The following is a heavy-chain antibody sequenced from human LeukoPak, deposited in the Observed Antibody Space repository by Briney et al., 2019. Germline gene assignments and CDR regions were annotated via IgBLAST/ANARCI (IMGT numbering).Heavy chain of an antibody. CDR3: VRGQIGVSVIVH. CDR1: GFTFRDYW. D-gene: IGHD3-22*01. Sequence: GGSLRVSCATSGFTFRDYWKHWVRQVPGKKLVWVSRINGDGSETNYADSVKGRFTISRDNAKNTLFLQMNSLRVEDTAVYYCVRGQIGVSVIVHWGQGTLVTVSS. V-gene: IGHV3-74*01. J-gene: IGHJ5*02. CDR2: INGDGSET.